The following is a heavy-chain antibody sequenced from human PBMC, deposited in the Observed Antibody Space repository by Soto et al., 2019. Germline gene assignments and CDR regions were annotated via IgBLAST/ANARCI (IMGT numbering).Heavy chain of an antibody. J-gene: IGHJ5*02. V-gene: IGHV4-30-4*01. D-gene: IGHD5-18*01. CDR1: GDSISSNNNY. CDR3: ARGRGYSYGLDP. Sequence: QVQLQESGPGLVKPSQTLSLTCTVSGDSISSNNNYWSWIRQPPGESLEWIGFISYSGTPSYSPSLKRRVAISLDTSKNQFSLSLSSVTAADTAVYYCARGRGYSYGLDPWGQGTLVTVSS. CDR2: ISYSGTP.